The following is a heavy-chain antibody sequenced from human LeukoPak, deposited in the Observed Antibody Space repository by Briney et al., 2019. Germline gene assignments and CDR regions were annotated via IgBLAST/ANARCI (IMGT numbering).Heavy chain of an antibody. CDR2: IKQDGSEK. CDR3: ARDLYYYDSSGYYGVAFDI. D-gene: IGHD3-22*01. J-gene: IGHJ3*02. V-gene: IGHV3-7*01. Sequence: GGSLRLSCAASGFTFSSYRMSWVRQAPGKGLEWVANIKQDGSEKYYVDSVKGRFTISRDNAKNSLYLQMNSLRAEDTAVYYCARDLYYYDSSGYYGVAFDIWGQGTMVTVSS. CDR1: GFTFSSYR.